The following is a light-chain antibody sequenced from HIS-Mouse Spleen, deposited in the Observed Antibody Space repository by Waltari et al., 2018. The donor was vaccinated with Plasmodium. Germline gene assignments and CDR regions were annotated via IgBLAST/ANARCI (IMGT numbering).Light chain of an antibody. CDR3: QAWDSSTGV. CDR1: KLGDKY. V-gene: IGLV3-1*01. CDR2: QDI. J-gene: IGLJ2*01. Sequence: SYELTQPPSVSVSPGQTASITCSGDKLGDKYACWDQQKPAQSPVLVIYQDIQRPSGLPERFSGSNSGNTATLTISGTQAMDEADYYCQAWDSSTGVFGGGTKLTVL.